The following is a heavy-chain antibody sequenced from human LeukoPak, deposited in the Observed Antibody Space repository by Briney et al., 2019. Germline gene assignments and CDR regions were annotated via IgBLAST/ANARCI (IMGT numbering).Heavy chain of an antibody. CDR2: LYYGVNT. Sequence: SETLSLTCIVSGDSVTTTNFYWGWIRQAPGKGLQWIGSLYYGVNTYYKPSLKSRVTISVDTSLNQSSLILTSVTAADTGMYYCARLRVQQLASSYYMDVWGKGTTVTVSS. J-gene: IGHJ6*03. D-gene: IGHD6-13*01. CDR3: ARLRVQQLASSYYMDV. CDR1: GDSVTTTNFY. V-gene: IGHV4-39*01.